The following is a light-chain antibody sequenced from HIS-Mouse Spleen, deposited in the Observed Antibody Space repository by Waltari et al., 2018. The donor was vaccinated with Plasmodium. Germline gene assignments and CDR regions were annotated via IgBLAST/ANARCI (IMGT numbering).Light chain of an antibody. CDR2: GAS. Sequence: EIVMTQSPATLSVSPGERATLSCRASQRVSSNLAWYQQKPGQAPRLLIYGASTRATGIAARFSGSGSGTEFTLTISSMQSEDFAVYYCQQYNNWPPMYTFGQGTKLEIK. CDR1: QRVSSN. J-gene: IGKJ2*01. V-gene: IGKV3-15*01. CDR3: QQYNNWPPMYT.